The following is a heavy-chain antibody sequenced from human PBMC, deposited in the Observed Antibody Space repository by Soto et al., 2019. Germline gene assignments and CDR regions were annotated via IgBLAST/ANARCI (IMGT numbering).Heavy chain of an antibody. J-gene: IGHJ6*02. D-gene: IGHD5-12*01. CDR3: ASERAEMATIGGMDV. Sequence: GASVKVSCKASGGTFSSYAISWVRQAPGQGLEWMGGIIPIFGTENYAQKFQGRVTITADESTSTAYMELSSLRSEDTAVYYCASERAEMATIGGMDVWGQGTTVTVSS. CDR1: GGTFSSYA. CDR2: IIPIFGTE. V-gene: IGHV1-69*13.